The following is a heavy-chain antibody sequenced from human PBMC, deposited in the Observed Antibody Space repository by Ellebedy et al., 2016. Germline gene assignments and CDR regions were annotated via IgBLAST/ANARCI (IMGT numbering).Heavy chain of an antibody. J-gene: IGHJ4*02. Sequence: ASVKVSCKASGGTFSSYAISWLRQAPGQGLEWMGWISTYNGNTKDSQHFQNRVTMTTDTSTNSAYMELGNLTSDDTAVYYCARDPGGSPRKFDYWGQGTLVIVSS. D-gene: IGHD1-26*01. CDR1: GGTFSSYA. CDR2: ISTYNGNT. V-gene: IGHV1-18*01. CDR3: ARDPGGSPRKFDY.